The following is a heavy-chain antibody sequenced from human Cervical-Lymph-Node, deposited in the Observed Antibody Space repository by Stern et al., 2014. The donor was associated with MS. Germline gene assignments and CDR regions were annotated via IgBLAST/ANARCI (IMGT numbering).Heavy chain of an antibody. V-gene: IGHV3-7*01. CDR2: IKQDGSEK. CDR3: ARDAAYQLLDNWFDP. D-gene: IGHD2-2*01. Sequence: EVQLVESGGGLVQPGGSLRLSCAASGFTFSSYWMSWVRQAPGKGLEWVANIKQDGSEKYYVDSVKGRFTISRDNAKNSLYLQMNSLRAEDTAVYYCARDAAYQLLDNWFDPWGQGTLVTVSS. CDR1: GFTFSSYW. J-gene: IGHJ5*02.